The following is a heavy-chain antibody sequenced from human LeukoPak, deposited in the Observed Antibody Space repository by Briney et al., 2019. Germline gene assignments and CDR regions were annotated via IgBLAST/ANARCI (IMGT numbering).Heavy chain of an antibody. CDR1: GGSISSYY. D-gene: IGHD6-25*01. V-gene: IGHV4-4*09. CDR3: ARGSYSSASDI. J-gene: IGHJ3*02. Sequence: SETLSLTCTVSGGSISSYYWSWIRQPPGKGLEWIGYIYTSGSTNYNPSLKSRVTISVDTSKNQFSLKLSSVTAADTAVYYCARGSYSSASDIWGQRTMVTVSS. CDR2: IYTSGST.